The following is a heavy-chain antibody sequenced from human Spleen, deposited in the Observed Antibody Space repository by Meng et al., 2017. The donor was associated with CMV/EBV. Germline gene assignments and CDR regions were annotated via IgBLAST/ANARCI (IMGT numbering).Heavy chain of an antibody. CDR3: ARLVYCSSSSCYGDAFDL. D-gene: IGHD2-2*01. CDR2: INYNGST. J-gene: IGHJ3*01. V-gene: IGHV4-39*01. CDR1: GGSISSSTYY. Sequence: GSLRLSCTVSGGSISSSTYYWGWIRQPPGKGLEWIGSINYNGSTYYNPSLKSRVAISGDTSKNRFSLKLSSVTAADTSMYYCARLVYCSSSSCYGDAFDLWGQGTMVTVSS.